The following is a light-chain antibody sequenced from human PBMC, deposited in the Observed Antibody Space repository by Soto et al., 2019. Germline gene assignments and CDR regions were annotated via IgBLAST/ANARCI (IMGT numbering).Light chain of an antibody. CDR2: DVS. CDR1: QTINNW. Sequence: IQMTQSPSTLSASVGDRVTITCRASQTINNWLAWYQQKPGKAPKLLIYDVSSLKSGVPSRFSGSGSGTEFTLTISSLQPDDFATYYCQQYNYYFGGGTQVDIK. J-gene: IGKJ4*01. V-gene: IGKV1-5*01. CDR3: QQYNYY.